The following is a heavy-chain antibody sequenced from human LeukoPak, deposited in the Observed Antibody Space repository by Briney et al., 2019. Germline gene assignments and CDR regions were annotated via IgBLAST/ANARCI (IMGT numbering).Heavy chain of an antibody. J-gene: IGHJ4*02. Sequence: ASVKVSCKTSGYTFTGHYLHWVREASGQGLEWMGWINPNSGGTHYTQKFQGRVTMTRDTSISTAYMELNRLRSDDTAVYYCARDRGSSSPVLDFDYWGQGTLVTVSS. D-gene: IGHD6-6*01. CDR2: INPNSGGT. V-gene: IGHV1-2*02. CDR1: GYTFTGHY. CDR3: ARDRGSSSPVLDFDY.